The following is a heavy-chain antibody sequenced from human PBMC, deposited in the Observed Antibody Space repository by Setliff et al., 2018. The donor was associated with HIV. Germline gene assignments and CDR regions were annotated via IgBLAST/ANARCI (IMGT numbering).Heavy chain of an antibody. CDR3: AREKYYSDTSGYYKD. CDR2: IYYSGST. CDR1: GGSISSYY. Sequence: SETLSLTCTVSGGSISSYYWSWIRQPPGKGLEWIGYIYYSGSTNYNPSLKSRVTISVDTSKNQFSLKVSSVTAADTAVYYCAREKYYSDTSGYYKDWGQGTMVTVSS. J-gene: IGHJ3*01. D-gene: IGHD3-22*01. V-gene: IGHV4-59*12.